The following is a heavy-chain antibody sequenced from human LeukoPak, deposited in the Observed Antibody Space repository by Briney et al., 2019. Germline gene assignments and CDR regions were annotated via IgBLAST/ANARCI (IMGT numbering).Heavy chain of an antibody. J-gene: IGHJ6*01. CDR2: IYSSGNS. Sequence: PGGSLRLSCAASGFTVSSNYMSWVRQAPGKGLEWVSVIYSSGNSYYADSVKGRFTISRDNSKDTLYLQMNSLRAEDTAVYYCARDLWAGYYYYYYGMDVWGQGTTVTVSS. D-gene: IGHD6-19*01. V-gene: IGHV3-66*01. CDR3: ARDLWAGYYYYYYGMDV. CDR1: GFTVSSNY.